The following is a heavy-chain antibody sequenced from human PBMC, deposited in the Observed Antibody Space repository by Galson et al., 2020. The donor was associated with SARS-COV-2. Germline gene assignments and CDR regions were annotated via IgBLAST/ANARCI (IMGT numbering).Heavy chain of an antibody. CDR3: ARDEGDCNSSSCYSSWFDP. CDR1: GGSISGYY. V-gene: IGHV4-34*01. J-gene: IGHJ5*02. D-gene: IGHD2-2*02. CDR2: INHSGDT. Sequence: SETLSLTCAVYGGSISGYYWSWIRQPPGKGLEWIGEINHSGDTNYNPSLKSRVTISVDTSKNQFSLKLSSVTAADTAVYYWARDEGDCNSSSCYSSWFDPWGLGTLVTVSS.